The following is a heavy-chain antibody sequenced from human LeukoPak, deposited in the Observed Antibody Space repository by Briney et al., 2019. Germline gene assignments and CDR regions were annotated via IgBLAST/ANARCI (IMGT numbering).Heavy chain of an antibody. CDR3: ARLRSYWDGMHV. CDR2: IYYSGST. CDR1: GGSISSYY. D-gene: IGHD6-6*01. V-gene: IGHV4-59*08. Sequence: PSETLSLTCTVSGGSISSYYWSWIRQPPGKGLEWIGYIYYSGSTNYNPSLKSRVTISVDTSKNQFSLKLSSVTAADTAVYYCARLRSYWDGMHVWGQGTTVNVSS. J-gene: IGHJ6*02.